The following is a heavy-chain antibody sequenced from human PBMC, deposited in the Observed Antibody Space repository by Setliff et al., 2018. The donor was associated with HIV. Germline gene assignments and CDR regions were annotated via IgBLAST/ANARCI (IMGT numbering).Heavy chain of an antibody. V-gene: IGHV4-30-4*08. D-gene: IGHD2-21*02. CDR3: AREVDVVTTSDAFDI. Sequence: SETLSLTCTVSGGSISSANYYWSWLRQPPGKGLEWIGYIYYNGNAYYYNPSLKSRTTISLDTSMNQFSLKLTSVTAADTAVYYRAREVDVVTTSDAFDIWGQGTMVTVSS. CDR2: IYYNGNAY. J-gene: IGHJ3*02. CDR1: GGSISSANYY.